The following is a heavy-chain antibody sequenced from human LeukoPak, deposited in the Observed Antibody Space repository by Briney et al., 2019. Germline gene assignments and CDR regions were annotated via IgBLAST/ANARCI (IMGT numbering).Heavy chain of an antibody. CDR2: INPNSGGT. Sequence: ASVKVSCKASGYTFTGYYMHWVRQAPGQGLECMGWINPNSGGTNCSQKFQGRVTMTRDTSISTAYMEMSRLRSDDTAVYYCAREPTPGYCSGGSCYGDNWFDPWGQGTLVTVSS. J-gene: IGHJ5*02. CDR1: GYTFTGYY. V-gene: IGHV1-2*02. D-gene: IGHD2-15*01. CDR3: AREPTPGYCSGGSCYGDNWFDP.